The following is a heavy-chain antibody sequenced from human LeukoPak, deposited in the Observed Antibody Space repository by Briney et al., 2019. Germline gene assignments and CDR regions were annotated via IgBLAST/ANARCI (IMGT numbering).Heavy chain of an antibody. V-gene: IGHV4-39*07. D-gene: IGHD3-22*01. CDR3: ASDYDSSGSHDY. Sequence: SETLSLTCAVSGGSVSNYNYYWGWVRQPPGKGLEWIGNIFYSGSTNYNPSLKSRVTISVDTSKNQFSLKLSSVTAADTAVYYCASDYDSSGSHDYWGQGTLVTVSS. J-gene: IGHJ4*02. CDR2: IFYSGST. CDR1: GGSVSNYNYY.